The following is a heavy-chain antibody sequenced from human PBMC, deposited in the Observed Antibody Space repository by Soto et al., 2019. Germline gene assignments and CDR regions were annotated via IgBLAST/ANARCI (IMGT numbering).Heavy chain of an antibody. CDR2: MNPHSGNT. Sequence: ASVKVSCKAPRDTFTSYYINWVRQAPGQGLEWMGGMNPHSGNTAYAQKFQGRVTMTRNTSISTAYMELSSLRSEDTAVYYCARGPYDPYYYGSGSYLDPWGQVTLVTSPQ. J-gene: IGHJ5*02. CDR3: ARGPYDPYYYGSGSYLDP. V-gene: IGHV1-8*01. CDR1: RDTFTSYY. D-gene: IGHD3-10*01.